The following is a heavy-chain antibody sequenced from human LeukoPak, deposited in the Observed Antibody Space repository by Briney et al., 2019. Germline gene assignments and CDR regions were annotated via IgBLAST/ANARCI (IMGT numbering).Heavy chain of an antibody. D-gene: IGHD2-2*01. Sequence: PGGSLRLSCAVSGFSVSSTYMTWVRQAPGKGLEWVSNTYRGGGTNYADSVKGRFTISRDNSKNTLYLHMNSLRDEDTAVYYCAKFPHCSSTSCYDFTNKDYWGQGTLVTVSS. V-gene: IGHV3-66*01. J-gene: IGHJ4*02. CDR2: TYRGGGT. CDR3: AKFPHCSSTSCYDFTNKDY. CDR1: GFSVSSTY.